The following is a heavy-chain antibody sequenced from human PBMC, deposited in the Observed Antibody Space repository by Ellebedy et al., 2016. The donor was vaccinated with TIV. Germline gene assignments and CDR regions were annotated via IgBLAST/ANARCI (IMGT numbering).Heavy chain of an antibody. V-gene: IGHV4-59*08. CDR1: GGSISSYY. CDR3: ARHITYYYDSSGHNWYDP. D-gene: IGHD3-22*01. CDR2: MYYSGST. J-gene: IGHJ5*02. Sequence: MPSETLSLTCTVSGGSISSYYWSWIRQPPGKGLEWIGYMYYSGSTNYNPSLKSRVTISVDTSKNQFSLKLSSVTAADTAVYYFARHITYYYDSSGHNWYDPWGQGTLVTVSS.